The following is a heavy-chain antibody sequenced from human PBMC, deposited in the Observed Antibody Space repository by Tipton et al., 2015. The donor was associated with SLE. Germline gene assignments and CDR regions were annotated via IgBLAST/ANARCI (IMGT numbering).Heavy chain of an antibody. Sequence: TLSLTCTVSGGSISSGSYYWGWIRQPPGKGLEWIGEINHSGSTNYNPSLKSRVTISVDTSKNQFSLKLSSVTAADTAVYYCARGLMVRGVKVDYWGQGALVTVSS. CDR1: GGSISSGSYY. D-gene: IGHD3-10*01. CDR3: ARGLMVRGVKVDY. J-gene: IGHJ4*02. CDR2: INHSGST. V-gene: IGHV4-39*07.